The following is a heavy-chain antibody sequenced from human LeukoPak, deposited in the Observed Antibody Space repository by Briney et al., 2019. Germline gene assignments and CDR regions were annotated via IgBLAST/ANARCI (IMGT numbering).Heavy chain of an antibody. CDR2: ITHSGTT. Sequence: SETLSLTCAVYGGSFSGYYWSWIRQPPGKGLEWIGEITHSGTTNYNPSLESRLTISIDTSKNQFSLKLSSVTAADTAVYYCARLITPTSGSNWFDPWGQGALVTVSS. CDR1: GGSFSGYY. V-gene: IGHV4-34*01. D-gene: IGHD3-10*01. CDR3: ARLITPTSGSNWFDP. J-gene: IGHJ5*02.